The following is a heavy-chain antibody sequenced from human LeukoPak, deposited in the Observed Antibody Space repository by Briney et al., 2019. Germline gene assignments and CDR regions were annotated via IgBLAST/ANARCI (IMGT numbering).Heavy chain of an antibody. CDR3: AKDGGGGTYSFDY. CDR1: VFTFSANN. Sequence: PGGSLRLSCAVSVFTFSANNMHWVRQAPGKGLEWVTFIDHDGSQKFYADSVKGRFTISRDNSKNALYLHINSLRPEDTAVYYCAKDGGGGTYSFDYWGQGSLVTVSS. D-gene: IGHD3-16*01. CDR2: IDHDGSQK. J-gene: IGHJ4*02. V-gene: IGHV3-30*02.